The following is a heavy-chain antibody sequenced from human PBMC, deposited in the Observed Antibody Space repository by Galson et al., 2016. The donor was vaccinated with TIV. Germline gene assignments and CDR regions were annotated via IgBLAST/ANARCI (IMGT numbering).Heavy chain of an antibody. CDR2: VSGSGLST. CDR3: AKDTVKGPQGGFFHH. CDR1: GFTFGSYV. Sequence: SLRLSCAASGFTFGSYVMHWVRQAPGKGPEWVSSVSGSGLSTYYADSVKGRFTISRHTSKNMVYLQMNSLRAEDTAIYYCAKDTVKGPQGGFFHHWGQGTLDTVSS. V-gene: IGHV3-23*01. J-gene: IGHJ4*02. D-gene: IGHD3-16*01.